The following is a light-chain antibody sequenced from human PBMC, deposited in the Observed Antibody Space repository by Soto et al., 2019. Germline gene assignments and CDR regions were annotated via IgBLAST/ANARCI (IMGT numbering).Light chain of an antibody. Sequence: QSALTQPASVSGSPGQSITMSCTGTSSDVGYYNYVSWYQLHPGKAPKLMIYDVSNRPSGISNRFSGSKSGSAASLTISGLQAEDEADYYCSSYTGSNTYVFGTGTKVTVL. CDR2: DVS. CDR1: SSDVGYYNY. V-gene: IGLV2-14*03. J-gene: IGLJ1*01. CDR3: SSYTGSNTYV.